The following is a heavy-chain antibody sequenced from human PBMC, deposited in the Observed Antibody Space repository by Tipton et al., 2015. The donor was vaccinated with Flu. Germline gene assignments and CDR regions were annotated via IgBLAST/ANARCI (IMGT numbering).Heavy chain of an antibody. CDR1: GASITDSRYY. V-gene: IGHV4-39*01. D-gene: IGHD3-10*02. Sequence: TLSLTCTVSGASITDSRYYWGWIRQPPGKGLEWIGSIYNRETTFYNPSLKSRVTILVDTSKSQFSLKLRSVTAADTAVYYCARLSYYDVDLKNFYFDHWGQGALVTVSS. CDR3: ARLSYYDVDLKNFYFDH. CDR2: IYNRETT. J-gene: IGHJ4*02.